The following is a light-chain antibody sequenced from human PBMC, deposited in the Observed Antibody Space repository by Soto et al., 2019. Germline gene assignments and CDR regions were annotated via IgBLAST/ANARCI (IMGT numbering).Light chain of an antibody. J-gene: IGKJ1*01. CDR2: GAS. CDR3: QQYNNWPRT. Sequence: EIVLTQSPGTLSLSPGKRATLSCRASQSISSSYLAWYQQRPGQAPRLLIYGASSRATGIPDRFSGSGSGTEFTLTISRLQSEDFAVYYCQQYNNWPRTFGQGTKVDIK. CDR1: QSISSSY. V-gene: IGKV3-20*01.